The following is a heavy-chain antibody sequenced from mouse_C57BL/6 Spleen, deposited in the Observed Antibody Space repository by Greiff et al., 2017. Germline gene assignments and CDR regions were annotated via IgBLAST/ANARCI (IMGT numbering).Heavy chain of an antibody. CDR3: ARHNWLDY. J-gene: IGHJ2*01. CDR2: ISNGGGST. V-gene: IGHV5-12*01. CDR1: GFTFSDYY. D-gene: IGHD4-1*01. Sequence: EVKLMESGGGLVQPGGSLKLSCAASGFTFSDYYMYWVRQTPEKGLEWVAYISNGGGSTYYPDTVKGRFTISRDNAKNTLYLQMSRLKSEDTAMYYCARHNWLDYWGQGTTLTVSS.